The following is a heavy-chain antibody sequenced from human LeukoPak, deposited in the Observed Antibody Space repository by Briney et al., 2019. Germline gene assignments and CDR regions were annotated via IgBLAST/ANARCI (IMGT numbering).Heavy chain of an antibody. J-gene: IGHJ3*02. Sequence: SETLSLTCSVSGASISNYYWNWIRQPPGKGLEWIGYMYNSGSTHYNPSLKSRVTTSLDTSKNHFSLKLSSVTAADTAVYYCARAGSGDAFDIWGQGTMVTVSS. D-gene: IGHD3-10*01. CDR2: MYNSGST. CDR1: GASISNYY. V-gene: IGHV4-59*01. CDR3: ARAGSGDAFDI.